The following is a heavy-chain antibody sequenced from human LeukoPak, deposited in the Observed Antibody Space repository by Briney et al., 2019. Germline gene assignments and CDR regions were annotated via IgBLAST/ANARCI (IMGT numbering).Heavy chain of an antibody. CDR2: ISGTGETI. Sequence: PGGSLRLTCVASGFDFNTYEMTWVRQAPGKGLEWVSYISGTGETIYYADSVKGRFTVSRDNSKNSVYLQMNSLRAEDTAVYYCARDAPYLVGATYFDYWGQGTLVTVSS. D-gene: IGHD1-26*01. V-gene: IGHV3-48*03. J-gene: IGHJ4*02. CDR3: ARDAPYLVGATYFDY. CDR1: GFDFNTYE.